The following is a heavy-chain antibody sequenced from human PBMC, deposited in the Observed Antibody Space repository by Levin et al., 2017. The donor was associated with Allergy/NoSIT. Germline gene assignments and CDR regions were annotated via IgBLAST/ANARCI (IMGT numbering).Heavy chain of an antibody. V-gene: IGHV3-30*04. CDR2: ISYDGSNK. CDR1: GFTFSSYA. J-gene: IGHJ6*02. CDR3: ARDKSGGWGLYYYYGMDV. D-gene: IGHD2-15*01. Sequence: SGGSLRLSCAASGFTFSSYAMHWVRQAPGKGLEWVAVISYDGSNKYYADSVKGRFTISRDNSKNTLYLQMNSLRAEDTAVYYCARDKSGGWGLYYYYGMDVWGQGTTVTVSS.